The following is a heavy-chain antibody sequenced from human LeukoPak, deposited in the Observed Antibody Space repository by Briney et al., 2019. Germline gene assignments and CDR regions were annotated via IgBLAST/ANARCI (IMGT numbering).Heavy chain of an antibody. CDR2: ISSNGGST. J-gene: IGHJ4*02. CDR1: GFTIGDYA. V-gene: IGHV3-64D*09. D-gene: IGHD1/OR15-1a*01. CDR3: VKDYNWNIFHY. Sequence: PGRSLRLSCTASGFTIGDYAMSWVRQAPGKGLEYVSAISSNGGSTYYADSVKGRFTISRDNSKNTLYLQMSSLRAEDTAVYYCVKDYNWNIFHYWGQGTLVTVSS.